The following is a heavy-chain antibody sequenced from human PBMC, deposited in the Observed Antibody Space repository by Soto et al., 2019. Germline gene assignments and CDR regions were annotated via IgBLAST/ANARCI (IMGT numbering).Heavy chain of an antibody. CDR2: INAGYGNT. J-gene: IGHJ4*02. CDR3: ARDTGDGTFDF. CDR1: GYTFTDHY. V-gene: IGHV1-3*01. D-gene: IGHD7-27*01. Sequence: ASVKVSCKASGYTFTDHYIHWLRQAPGQRLEWMGWINAGYGNTKSSQKFQDRVTISRDTSASTAYMELTSLRSEDTAVYYCARDTGDGTFDFWGQGTLVTVSS.